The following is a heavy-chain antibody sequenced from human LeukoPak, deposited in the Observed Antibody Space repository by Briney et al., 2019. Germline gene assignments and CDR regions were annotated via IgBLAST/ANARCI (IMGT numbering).Heavy chain of an antibody. CDR2: IYHSGST. CDR3: ARGDPIWFGELFYAFDI. D-gene: IGHD3-10*01. J-gene: IGHJ3*02. CDR1: GYSLSSGYY. V-gene: IGHV4-38-2*02. Sequence: SETLSLTCTVSGYSLSSGYYGGWIRQPPGKGLEWIGSIYHSGSTYYNPSLKSRVTISVDTSKNQFSLKLSSVTAADTAVYYCARGDPIWFGELFYAFDIWGQGTMVTVSS.